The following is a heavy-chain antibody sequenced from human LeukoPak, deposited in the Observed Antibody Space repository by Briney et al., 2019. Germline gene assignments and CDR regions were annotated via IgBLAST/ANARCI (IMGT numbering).Heavy chain of an antibody. CDR3: ARLGARQMLEY. Sequence: GSLRLSCAASEFTFSSYWMSWVRQAPGKGLEWVANTKQDGGQIYYLDSVKGRFTVSRDNAKNSLYLQMNSLRAEDTAVYYCARLGARQMLEYWGQGTLVTVSS. J-gene: IGHJ4*02. D-gene: IGHD4-17*01. CDR2: TKQDGGQI. V-gene: IGHV3-7*01. CDR1: EFTFSSYW.